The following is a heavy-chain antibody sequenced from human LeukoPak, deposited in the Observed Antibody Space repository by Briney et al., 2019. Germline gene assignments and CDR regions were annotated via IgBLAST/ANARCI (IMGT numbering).Heavy chain of an antibody. V-gene: IGHV3-30*04. CDR2: ISYDGSDK. J-gene: IGHJ6*03. Sequence: GGSLRLSCAASGFTFSSYAMYWVRQAPGKGLEWVAVISYDGSDKFYADSVKGRFTISRDNSKNTLYLQMNSLRAEDTAVYYCARTQYYHDSSGYFSYYYYYYMDVWGKGTTVTVSS. D-gene: IGHD3-22*01. CDR1: GFTFSSYA. CDR3: ARTQYYHDSSGYFSYYYYYYMDV.